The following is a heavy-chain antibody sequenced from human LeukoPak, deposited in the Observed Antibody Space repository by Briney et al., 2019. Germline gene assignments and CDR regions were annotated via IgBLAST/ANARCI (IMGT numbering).Heavy chain of an antibody. CDR2: ISYIGSN. J-gene: IGHJ3*02. Sequence: AETLSLTCAVSADSFSSHYWTWIRQPPGKGLEWIGYISYIGSNNYNPSPKRRVTISINTYQNQFSLKLSSVTTADTAVFYCARDLVPVTKGFDIWGQGTRVSVSS. V-gene: IGHV4-59*11. CDR1: ADSFSSHY. D-gene: IGHD4-17*01. CDR3: ARDLVPVTKGFDI.